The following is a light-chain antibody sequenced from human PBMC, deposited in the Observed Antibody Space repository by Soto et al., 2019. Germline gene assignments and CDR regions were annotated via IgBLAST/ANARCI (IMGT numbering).Light chain of an antibody. Sequence: DIQMTQSPSSLSASVGDRVTITCRASQSIGKYLNWYQQKPGEAPNLLIYAASILQSGVPSRFSGSSSGTDFTLTITRLQPEDFATYYCHQTYGTTRTFGQGTKVEIK. CDR1: QSIGKY. CDR3: HQTYGTTRT. V-gene: IGKV1-39*01. CDR2: AAS. J-gene: IGKJ1*01.